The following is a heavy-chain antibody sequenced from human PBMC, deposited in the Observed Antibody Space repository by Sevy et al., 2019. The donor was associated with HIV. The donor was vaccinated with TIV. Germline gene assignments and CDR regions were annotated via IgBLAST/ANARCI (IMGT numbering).Heavy chain of an antibody. CDR2: ISYDGSNK. V-gene: IGHV3-30-3*01. CDR1: GFTFSSYA. Sequence: GGSLRLSCAASGFTFSSYAMHWVRQAPGKGLEWVAVISYDGSNKYYAHSVKGRFTISRDNSKNTLYLQMNSLRAEDTAVYYCARGLGGSHRRAFDIWGQGTMVTV. CDR3: ARGLGGSHRRAFDI. J-gene: IGHJ3*02. D-gene: IGHD1-26*01.